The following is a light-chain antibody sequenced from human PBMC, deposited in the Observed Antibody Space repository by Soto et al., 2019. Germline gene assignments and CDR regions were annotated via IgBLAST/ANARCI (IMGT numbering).Light chain of an antibody. J-gene: IGKJ1*01. CDR2: GAS. Sequence: VVLTRSPGNLSLSAGERATLSCRASQSLTNNYFAWYQQKPGRALRLLIDGASTRATGIPDRFSGSGSGTDFTLTISRLGPEDVAVYYCQQYEAVVTFGQGTKVDIK. V-gene: IGKV3-20*01. CDR3: QQYEAVVT. CDR1: QSLTNNY.